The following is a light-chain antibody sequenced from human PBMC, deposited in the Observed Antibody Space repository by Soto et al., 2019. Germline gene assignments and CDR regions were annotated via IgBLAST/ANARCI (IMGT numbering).Light chain of an antibody. V-gene: IGKV3-11*01. CDR3: QQRRNCPPYT. J-gene: IGKJ2*01. CDR1: QSVSSY. Sequence: EIVLTQSPATLSLSPGERATLSCRASQSVSSYLAWYQQKTGQAPRLLIYDASNRATGIPARFSGSGSGTDFILTISILEPEDFAVSFCQQRRNCPPYTFGQGTKL. CDR2: DAS.